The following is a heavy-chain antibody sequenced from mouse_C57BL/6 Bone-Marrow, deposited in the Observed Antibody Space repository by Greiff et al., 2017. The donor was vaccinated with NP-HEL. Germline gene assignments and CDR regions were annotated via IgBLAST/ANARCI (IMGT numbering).Heavy chain of an antibody. CDR2: IYPENGDT. V-gene: IGHV1-37*01. Sequence: VQLKESGPELVKPGASVKMSCKASGYTFTSYCMNWVKQRPGQGLEWIGGIYPENGDTIYNQKFKGKATLTVDKSSSTAHMELRSLTSEDFAVYYCGGWVYSAYYALDYWGQGTSVTVSS. CDR1: GYTFTSYC. CDR3: GGWVYSAYYALDY. D-gene: IGHD2-1*01. J-gene: IGHJ4*01.